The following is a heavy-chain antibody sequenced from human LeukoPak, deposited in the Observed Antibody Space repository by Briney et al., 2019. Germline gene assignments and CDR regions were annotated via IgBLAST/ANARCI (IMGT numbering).Heavy chain of an antibody. CDR1: GGSISXGGYY. Sequence: SQTLSLTCTVSGGSISXGGYYWRWIRELSGKGLEXIGYIYYSGSTYYNQALKSRVTISVDTSKNQFSLKLSSVTAADTAVYYCARSGIVGATTFDYWGQGTLVTVSS. V-gene: IGHV4-31*03. J-gene: IGHJ4*02. CDR2: IYYSGST. D-gene: IGHD1-26*01. CDR3: ARSGIVGATTFDY.